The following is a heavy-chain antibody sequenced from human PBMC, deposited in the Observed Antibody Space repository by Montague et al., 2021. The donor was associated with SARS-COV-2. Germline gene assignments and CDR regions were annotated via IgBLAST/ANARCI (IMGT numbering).Heavy chain of an antibody. J-gene: IGHJ4*02. V-gene: IGHV3-9*01. CDR3: AKDINSCGEYYFDH. Sequence: SLRLSCAASGFTFDDYAMHWVRQAPGKGLEWVSGISWNSGSIGYADSVKGRFTISRDNAKNSLYLQMNSLRAEDTALYYCAKDINSCGEYYFDHWGQETLVTVSS. CDR1: GFTFDDYA. D-gene: IGHD5-18*01. CDR2: ISWNSGSI.